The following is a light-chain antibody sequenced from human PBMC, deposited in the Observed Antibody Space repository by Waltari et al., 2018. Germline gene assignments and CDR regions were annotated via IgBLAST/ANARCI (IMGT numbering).Light chain of an antibody. CDR3: CSYAGSSPSVV. V-gene: IGLV2-23*01. J-gene: IGLJ2*01. Sequence: QSALTQPASVSGSPGQSINISCSGTSSVDGSYNLVSRYQHHPGKAPKVMIYEGSERPSGVTNRFAGSKSGNTASLTISGLQAEDEADYYCCSYAGSSPSVVFGGGTKLTVL. CDR1: SSVDGSYNL. CDR2: EGS.